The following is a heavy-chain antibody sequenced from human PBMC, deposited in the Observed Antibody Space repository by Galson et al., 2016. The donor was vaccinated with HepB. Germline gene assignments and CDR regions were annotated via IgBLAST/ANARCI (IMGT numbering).Heavy chain of an antibody. Sequence: ETLSLTCTVSGDSIVSSSYYWGWVRQAPGKGLEWIESISYSGSTFHNPSLNSRVILSVDTAKNQFSLVLRSVTAADTAVYYCARQAMVRGNNLFDTWGQGTLVTVSS. V-gene: IGHV4-39*01. D-gene: IGHD3-10*01. CDR2: ISYSGST. J-gene: IGHJ5*02. CDR3: ARQAMVRGNNLFDT. CDR1: GDSIVSSSYY.